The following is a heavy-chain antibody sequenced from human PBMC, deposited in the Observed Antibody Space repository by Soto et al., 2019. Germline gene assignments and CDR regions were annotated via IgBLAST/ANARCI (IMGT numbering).Heavy chain of an antibody. CDR2: IYHSGST. V-gene: IGHV4-30-2*01. CDR3: ARARYAVVTLHYGMDV. CDR1: GGSISSGGYS. J-gene: IGHJ6*02. D-gene: IGHD2-21*02. Sequence: SSETLSLTCAVSGGSISSGGYSWSWIRQPPGKGLEWIGYIYHSGSTYYNPSLKSRVTISVDRSKNQFSLKLSSATAADTAVYYCARARYAVVTLHYGMDVWGQGTTVTVSS.